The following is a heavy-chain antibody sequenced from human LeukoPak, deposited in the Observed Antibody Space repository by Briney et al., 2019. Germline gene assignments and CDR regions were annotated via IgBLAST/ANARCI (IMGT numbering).Heavy chain of an antibody. J-gene: IGHJ6*03. CDR2: IIPIFDTA. D-gene: IGHD3-22*01. CDR1: GGTFSSYA. CDR3: ASRNDSSGYGIYYYYYMDV. Sequence: SVKVSCKASGGTFSSYAISWVRQAPGQGLEWMGRIIPIFDTANYAQKFQGRVTITTDESTSAAYMELSSLRSEETAVYYCASRNDSSGYGIYYYYYMDVWGKGTTVTVSS. V-gene: IGHV1-69*05.